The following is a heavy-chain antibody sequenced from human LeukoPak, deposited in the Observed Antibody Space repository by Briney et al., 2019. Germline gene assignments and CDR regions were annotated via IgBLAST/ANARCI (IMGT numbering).Heavy chain of an antibody. J-gene: IGHJ4*02. Sequence: GASVKVSCKTSGYSENFYGITWVRQVAGQGLEWMGWISAQHGQTEYAPNSQDRVTMTTDTYTNTDYMELRSLRSDDTAVYCCAGSLGYCTSNVCYLKYWGQGTLVTVSS. V-gene: IGHV1-18*01. CDR3: AGSLGYCTSNVCYLKY. D-gene: IGHD2-8*01. CDR2: ISAQHGQT. CDR1: GYSENFYG.